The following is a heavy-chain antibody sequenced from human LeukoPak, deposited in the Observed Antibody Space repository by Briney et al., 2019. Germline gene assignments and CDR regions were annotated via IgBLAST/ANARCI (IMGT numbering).Heavy chain of an antibody. CDR3: ARIRYNLDY. Sequence: SETLSLTCAVYGGSFSGYYWSWIRQPPGKGLEWIGEINHSGSTNYNPSLKSRVTVSVDMAKNQFSLKLSSVTAADTAVHYCARIRYNLDYWGQGTLVSVSS. J-gene: IGHJ4*02. V-gene: IGHV4-34*01. D-gene: IGHD1-1*01. CDR1: GGSFSGYY. CDR2: INHSGST.